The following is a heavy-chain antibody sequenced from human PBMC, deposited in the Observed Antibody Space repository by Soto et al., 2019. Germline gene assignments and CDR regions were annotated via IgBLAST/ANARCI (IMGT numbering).Heavy chain of an antibody. CDR1: GFTFSSYS. D-gene: IGHD1-1*01. Sequence: GGSLRLSCAASGFTFSSYSMNWVRQAPGKGLEWVSYISSSSSTIYYADSVKGRFTISRDNAKNSLYLQMNSLRAEDTAVYYCARDRNWKGYYGMDVWGQGTTVTVSS. V-gene: IGHV3-48*01. CDR2: ISSSSSTI. J-gene: IGHJ6*02. CDR3: ARDRNWKGYYGMDV.